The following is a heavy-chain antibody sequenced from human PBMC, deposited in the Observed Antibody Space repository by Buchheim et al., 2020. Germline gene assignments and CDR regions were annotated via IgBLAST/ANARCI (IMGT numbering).Heavy chain of an antibody. D-gene: IGHD3-22*01. Sequence: QVQLKESGPGRVQPSETLSLTCTVSGGSISGDNYYWGWIRQSPGQGLEWIGKIFYSGSAHYNPSLRSRVTLSVDTSKNQFSLTLTSVTAADAGLYYFARIGMVVVSDWGQGT. J-gene: IGHJ4*02. CDR1: GGSISGDNYY. CDR3: ARIGMVVVSD. CDR2: IFYSGSA. V-gene: IGHV4-39*01.